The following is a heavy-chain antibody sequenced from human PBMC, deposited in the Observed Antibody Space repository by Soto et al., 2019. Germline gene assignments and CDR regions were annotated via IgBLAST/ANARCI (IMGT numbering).Heavy chain of an antibody. J-gene: IGHJ6*03. Sequence: GASVKVSCKASGYTFTSYYMHWVRQAPGQGLEWMGIINPSGGSTSYAQKFQGRVTMTRDTSTSTVYMELSSLRSEDTAVYYCASNKVKMNYYYYYMDVWGKGTTVTVSS. CDR1: GYTFTSYY. CDR2: INPSGGST. V-gene: IGHV1-46*03. CDR3: ASNKVKMNYYYYYMDV.